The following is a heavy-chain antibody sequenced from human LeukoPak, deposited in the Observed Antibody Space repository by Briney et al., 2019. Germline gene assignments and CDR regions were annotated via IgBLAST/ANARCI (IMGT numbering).Heavy chain of an antibody. Sequence: SVKVSCKASGGTFSSYAISWVRQAPGQGLEWMGRIIPIFGTANYAQKFQGRVTITTDESTSTAYMELSSLRSEDTAVYYCARTDYGGNQGDFDYWGQRTLVTVSS. CDR3: ARTDYGGNQGDFDY. CDR2: IIPIFGTA. CDR1: GGTFSSYA. V-gene: IGHV1-69*05. D-gene: IGHD4-23*01. J-gene: IGHJ4*02.